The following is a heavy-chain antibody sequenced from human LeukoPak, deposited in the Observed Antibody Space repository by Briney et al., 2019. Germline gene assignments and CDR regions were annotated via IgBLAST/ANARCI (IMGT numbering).Heavy chain of an antibody. J-gene: IGHJ4*02. CDR1: GGSISSYY. CDR2: IYYSGST. Sequence: SETLSLTCTVSGGSISSYYWSWIRQPPGKGLEWIGYIYYSGSTNYNPSLKSRVTISVDTSKNQFSLKLSSVTAADTAVYYCASQFGVVTLDYWGQGTLVTVSS. D-gene: IGHD3-3*01. V-gene: IGHV4-59*08. CDR3: ASQFGVVTLDY.